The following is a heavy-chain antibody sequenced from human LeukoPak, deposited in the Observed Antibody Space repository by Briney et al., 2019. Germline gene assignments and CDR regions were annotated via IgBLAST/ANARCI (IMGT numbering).Heavy chain of an antibody. Sequence: GRSLRLSCAAAGFTFSKFAMHWVRQAPGKGLEWVAVVSYDGGYKYYADSVKGRFTISRDNSKNTLYLQMNSLRAEDTAVYYCAKDPDSVGATDSVDYWGQGTLVTVSS. J-gene: IGHJ4*02. D-gene: IGHD1-26*01. CDR1: GFTFSKFA. V-gene: IGHV3-30*04. CDR2: VSYDGGYK. CDR3: AKDPDSVGATDSVDY.